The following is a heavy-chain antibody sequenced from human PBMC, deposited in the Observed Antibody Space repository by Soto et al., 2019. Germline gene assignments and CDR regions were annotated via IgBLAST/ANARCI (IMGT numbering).Heavy chain of an antibody. CDR1: GGSVSSGSYY. D-gene: IGHD1-26*01. CDR3: ARVGGSYWAAIDY. CDR2: IYYSGST. Sequence: PSETLSLTCTVSGGSVSSGSYYWSWIRQPPGKGLEWIGYIYYSGSTNYNPSLKSRVTISVDTSKNQFSLKLSSVTAADTAVYYCARVGGSYWAAIDYWGQGTLVTVSS. J-gene: IGHJ4*02. V-gene: IGHV4-61*01.